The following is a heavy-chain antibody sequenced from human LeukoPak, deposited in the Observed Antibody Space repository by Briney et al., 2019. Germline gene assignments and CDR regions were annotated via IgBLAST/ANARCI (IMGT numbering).Heavy chain of an antibody. CDR2: IYYSGST. D-gene: IGHD3-22*01. J-gene: IGHJ4*02. CDR3: ARSNKNSYYDSSGYGLDGDFDY. V-gene: IGHV4-39*07. Sequence: SETLSLTCTVSGGSISSSSYYWGWIRQPPGKGLEWIGSIYYSGSTHYNPSLKNRVTISVDTSKNQFSLKLSSVTAADTAVYYCARSNKNSYYDSSGYGLDGDFDYWGQGTLVTVSA. CDR1: GGSISSSSYY.